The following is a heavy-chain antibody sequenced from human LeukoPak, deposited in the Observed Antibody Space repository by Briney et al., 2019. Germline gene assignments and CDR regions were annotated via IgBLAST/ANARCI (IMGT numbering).Heavy chain of an antibody. CDR2: FDPEDGET. D-gene: IGHD3-10*01. V-gene: IGHV1-24*01. Sequence: ASVKVSCKVSGYTLTELSMHWVRQAPGKGLEWMGGFDPEDGETIYAQKFQGRVTMTEDTSTDTAYMELSSLRSEDTAVYYCATDSSKTMVRDYYGMDVWGQGTTATVSS. CDR1: GYTLTELS. J-gene: IGHJ6*02. CDR3: ATDSSKTMVRDYYGMDV.